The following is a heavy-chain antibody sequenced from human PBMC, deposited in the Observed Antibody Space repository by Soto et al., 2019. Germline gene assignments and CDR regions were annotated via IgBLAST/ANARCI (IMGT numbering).Heavy chain of an antibody. CDR2: MNPTSEYT. CDR1: GYTLSRNY. Sequence: QVQLVQSGAEVKQPGASVKISCKASGYTLSRNYLHWVRQAPGQGLEWMGMMNPTSEYTNYAQNFTGRVHLTKDASTSTVYMSLTSLRLEDTAEYFCAIGGPRSSANSRWGQVTM. D-gene: IGHD6-19*01. CDR3: AIGGPRSSANSR. J-gene: IGHJ3*01. V-gene: IGHV1-46*01.